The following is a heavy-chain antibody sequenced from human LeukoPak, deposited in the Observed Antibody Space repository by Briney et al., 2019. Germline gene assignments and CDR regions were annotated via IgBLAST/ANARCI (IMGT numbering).Heavy chain of an antibody. CDR2: INQDGTET. CDR1: GFPFSTYW. CDR3: AKVAKYYYGPETFYFFEQ. Sequence: GGSLRLSCAASGFPFSTYWMSWVRQAPGKGLECVANINQDGTETYYVDSVKGRFTISRDYAKNSLYLQMNSLRVEDTAVYFCAKVAKYYYGPETFYFFEQWGQGTPVTASS. D-gene: IGHD3-10*01. V-gene: IGHV3-7*01. J-gene: IGHJ4*02.